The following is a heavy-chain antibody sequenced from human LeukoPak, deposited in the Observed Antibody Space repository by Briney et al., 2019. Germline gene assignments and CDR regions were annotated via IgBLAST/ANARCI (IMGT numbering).Heavy chain of an antibody. CDR1: GFTVSSNY. CDR2: IYSGGST. CDR3: ARDSSGYPAAYYFDY. V-gene: IGHV3-66*01. J-gene: IGHJ4*02. D-gene: IGHD3-22*01. Sequence: PGGSLRLSCAASGFTVSSNYMSWVRQAPGKGLEWVSVIYSGGSTYYADSVKGRFTISRDNSKNTLYLQMNSLRAEDTAVYYCARDSSGYPAAYYFDYWGQGTLVTVSS.